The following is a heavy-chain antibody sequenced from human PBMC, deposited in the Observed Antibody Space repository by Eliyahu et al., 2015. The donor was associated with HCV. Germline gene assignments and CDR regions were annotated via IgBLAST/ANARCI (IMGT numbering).Heavy chain of an antibody. CDR2: IYYSGST. J-gene: IGHJ4*02. CDR3: ARGAYDYVWGSYRYDYFDY. V-gene: IGHV4-59*01. D-gene: IGHD3-16*02. Sequence: QVQLQESGPGLVKPSETLSLTCTVSGGSISSYYWXWIRQPPGKGLEWIGYIYYSGSTNYNPSLKSRVTISVDTSKNQFSLKLSSVTAADTAVYYCARGAYDYVWGSYRYDYFDYWGQGTLVTVSS. CDR1: GGSISSYY.